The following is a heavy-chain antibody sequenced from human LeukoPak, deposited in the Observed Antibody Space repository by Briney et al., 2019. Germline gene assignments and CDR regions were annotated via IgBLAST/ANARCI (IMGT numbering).Heavy chain of an antibody. CDR1: GFTFNRYA. V-gene: IGHV3-23*01. Sequence: GGSLRLSCAASGFTFNRYAMSWVRQAPGKGLEWVSAISGSGGSTYYADSVQGRFTISRDNSKSTLCLQMNSLRAEDTAVYYCAKQLGYCSDGSCYFPYWGQGTLVTVSS. J-gene: IGHJ4*02. CDR2: ISGSGGST. D-gene: IGHD2-15*01. CDR3: AKQLGYCSDGSCYFPY.